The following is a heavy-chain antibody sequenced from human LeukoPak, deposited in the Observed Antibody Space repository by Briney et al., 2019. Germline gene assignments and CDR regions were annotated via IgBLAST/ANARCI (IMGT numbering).Heavy chain of an antibody. CDR3: ASQWELRY. CDR2: IYSAGST. D-gene: IGHD1-26*01. V-gene: IGHV3-53*01. J-gene: IGHJ4*02. Sequence: GGSLRLSCADSGFTVSSNYMNWVRQAPGKGLEWVSVIYSAGSTYYADSVKGRFTISRDNSKNTLYLQMNSLRAEDTAVYYCASQWELRYWGQGTLVTVSS. CDR1: GFTVSSNY.